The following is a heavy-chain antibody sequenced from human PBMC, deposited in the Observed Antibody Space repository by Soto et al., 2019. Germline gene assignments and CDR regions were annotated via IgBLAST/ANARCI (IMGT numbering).Heavy chain of an antibody. CDR1: GGSFSGYY. CDR3: ARNRVGVVSYYYYGMDV. Sequence: PSETLSLTCAVYGGSFSGYYWSWIRQPPGKGLEWIGEINHSGSTNYNPSLKSRVTISVDTSKNQFSLKLSSVTAADTAVYYCARNRVGVVSYYYYGMDVWGHGTLVTVSS. J-gene: IGHJ6*02. D-gene: IGHD3-3*01. CDR2: INHSGST. V-gene: IGHV4-34*01.